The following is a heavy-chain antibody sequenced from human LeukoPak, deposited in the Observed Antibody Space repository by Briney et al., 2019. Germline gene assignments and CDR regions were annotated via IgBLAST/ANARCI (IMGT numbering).Heavy chain of an antibody. CDR3: TRTIGVWVLRDAFHF. Sequence: ASVTVSCTVSGYNLTDVSRHWVRQAPGGGLGWLGGFYPEQGDTAYSQKLQGRFTMTEDRSSDTAYMELRSLRFEDTAVYYCTRTIGVWVLRDAFHFWGRGTLVSVSS. CDR1: GYNLTDVS. J-gene: IGHJ3*01. D-gene: IGHD1/OR15-1a*01. CDR2: FYPEQGDT. V-gene: IGHV1-24*01.